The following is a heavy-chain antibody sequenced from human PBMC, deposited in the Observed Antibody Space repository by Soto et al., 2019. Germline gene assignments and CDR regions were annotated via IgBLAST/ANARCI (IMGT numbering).Heavy chain of an antibody. CDR1: GGTFSSYA. CDR3: ARALFALFGGVIVIPGAFDI. D-gene: IGHD3-16*02. CDR2: IIPIFGTA. V-gene: IGHV1-69*13. J-gene: IGHJ3*02. Sequence: VASVKVSCKASGGTFSSYAISWVRQAPGQGLEWMGGIIPIFGTANYAQKFQGRVTITADESTSTAYMELSSLRSEDTAVYYCARALFALFGGVIVIPGAFDIWCQGTMVTVS.